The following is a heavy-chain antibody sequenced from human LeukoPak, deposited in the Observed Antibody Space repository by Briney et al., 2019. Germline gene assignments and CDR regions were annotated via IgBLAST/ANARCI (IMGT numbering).Heavy chain of an antibody. D-gene: IGHD6-13*01. CDR1: GFTVSRNY. CDR2: IYSGGST. V-gene: IGHV3-53*05. J-gene: IGHJ6*02. CDR3: ARGGGSSWPYYYYYGMDV. Sequence: GGSLRLSCSASGFTVSRNYMTWVRQAPGKGLDWVSVIYSGGSTYYADSVKGRFTISRDNSKNTLYLQMNSLRAEDTAVYYCARGGGSSWPYYYYYGMDVWGQGTTVTVSS.